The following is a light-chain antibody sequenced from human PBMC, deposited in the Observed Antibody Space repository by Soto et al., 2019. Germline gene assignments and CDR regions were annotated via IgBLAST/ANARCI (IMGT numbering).Light chain of an antibody. V-gene: IGKV1-6*01. J-gene: IGKJ1*01. CDR3: LQDYNYPWT. CDR1: RGIGND. Sequence: AIQIPQSQSSLPPSLGARVTITSRASRGIGNDLGWYQQKPGKAPKLLIYAASSLQSGVPSRFSGSGSGTDFTLTISSLQPEDFATYYCLQDYNYPWTFGQGTKVEIK. CDR2: AAS.